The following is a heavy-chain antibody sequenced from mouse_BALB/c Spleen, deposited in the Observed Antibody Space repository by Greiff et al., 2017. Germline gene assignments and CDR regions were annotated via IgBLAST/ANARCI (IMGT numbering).Heavy chain of an antibody. CDR3: ARDGYDVAWFAY. Sequence: EVQLVESGGGLVKPGGSLKLSCAASGFTFTSYAMSWVRQTPEKRLEWVASISSGGSTYYPDSVKGRFTISRDNARNILYLQMSSLRSEDTAMYYCARDGYDVAWFAYWGQGTLVTVSA. D-gene: IGHD2-2*01. CDR1: GFTFTSYA. J-gene: IGHJ3*01. V-gene: IGHV5-6-5*01. CDR2: ISSGGST.